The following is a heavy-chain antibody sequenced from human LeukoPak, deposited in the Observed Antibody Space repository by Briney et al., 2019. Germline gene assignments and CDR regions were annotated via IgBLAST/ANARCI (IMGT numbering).Heavy chain of an antibody. Sequence: GGSLRLSCAASGFTVSTNYMSWVRQAPGKGLEWVSVIYSDGRTYYADSVKGRFTISRDDSKNTLYLQMNSLRAEDTAVYYCARDRVRAFDIWGQGTMVTVSS. CDR3: ARDRVRAFDI. J-gene: IGHJ3*02. CDR1: GFTVSTNY. V-gene: IGHV3-53*01. CDR2: IYSDGRT.